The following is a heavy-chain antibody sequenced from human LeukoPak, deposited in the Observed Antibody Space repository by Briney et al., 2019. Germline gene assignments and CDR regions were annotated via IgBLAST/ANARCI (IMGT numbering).Heavy chain of an antibody. J-gene: IGHJ4*02. V-gene: IGHV3-30*18. CDR1: GFTFSSYG. Sequence: GGSLRLSCAASGFTFSSYGMSWVRQAPGKGLEWVAVISYDGSNKYYADSVKGRFTISRDNSKNTLYLQMNSLRAEDTAVYYCAKVGLTVTTILDYFDYWGQGILVTVSS. CDR2: ISYDGSNK. D-gene: IGHD4-11*01. CDR3: AKVGLTVTTILDYFDY.